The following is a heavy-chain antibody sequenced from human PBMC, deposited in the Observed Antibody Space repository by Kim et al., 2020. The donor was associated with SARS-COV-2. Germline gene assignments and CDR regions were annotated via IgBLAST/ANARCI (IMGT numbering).Heavy chain of an antibody. CDR3: ARAQASCSGGSCYSPYYYYDMDV. J-gene: IGHJ6*02. V-gene: IGHV3-74*01. Sequence: GGSLRLSCAASGFTISSHWMHWVRQGPGKGLVWVSRINSDGSKTSYAESAKGRFTISRDNAKNTLYLQMNSLRPEDTAVYYCARAQASCSGGSCYSPYYYYDMDVWGQGTTVTVSS. D-gene: IGHD2-15*01. CDR1: GFTISSHW. CDR2: INSDGSKT.